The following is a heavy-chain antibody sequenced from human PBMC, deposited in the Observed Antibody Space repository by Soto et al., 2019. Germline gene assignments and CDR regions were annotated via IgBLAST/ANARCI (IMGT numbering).Heavy chain of an antibody. D-gene: IGHD3-10*01. CDR2: IFYSGTT. CDR3: ESSESYDQSDY. V-gene: IGHV4-39*01. CDR1: GGSISGSSYY. J-gene: IGHJ4*02. Sequence: SETLSLTCTVSGGSISGSSYYWGWIRQPPGKGLEWIGNIFYSGTTYYNPSLKSRVTISVDTSKNQFSLKLRSVTAADTAVYYCESSESYDQSDYWGQGTLVTVSS.